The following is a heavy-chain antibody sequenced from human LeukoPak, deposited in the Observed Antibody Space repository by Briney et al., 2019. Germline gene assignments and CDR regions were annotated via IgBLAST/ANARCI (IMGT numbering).Heavy chain of an antibody. CDR3: ARDSSGWSSNYYGMDV. D-gene: IGHD6-19*01. Sequence: GGSLRLSCAASGFTFSSYDMHWVRQATGKGLEWVSAIGTAGDTYYPGSVKGRFTISRENAKNSLYLQMNSLRAGDTAVYYCARDSSGWSSNYYGMDVWGQGTTVTVSS. CDR1: GFTFSSYD. J-gene: IGHJ6*02. CDR2: IGTAGDT. V-gene: IGHV3-13*01.